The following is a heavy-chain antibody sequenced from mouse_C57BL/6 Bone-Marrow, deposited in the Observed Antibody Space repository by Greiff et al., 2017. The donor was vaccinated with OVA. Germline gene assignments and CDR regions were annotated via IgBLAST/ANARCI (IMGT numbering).Heavy chain of an antibody. V-gene: IGHV1-50*01. Sequence: QVQLQQPGAELVKPGASVKLSWKASGYTFTSYWMQWVKQRPGQGLEWIGEIDPSDSYTNYNQKFKGKATLTVDTSSSTAYMQLSSLTSEDSAVYYCARIPHYYGSSYPDYWGQGTTLTVSS. J-gene: IGHJ2*01. CDR1: GYTFTSYW. CDR3: ARIPHYYGSSYPDY. D-gene: IGHD1-1*01. CDR2: IDPSDSYT.